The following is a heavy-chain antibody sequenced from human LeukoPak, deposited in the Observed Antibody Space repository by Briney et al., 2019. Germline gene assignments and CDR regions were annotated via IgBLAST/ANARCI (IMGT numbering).Heavy chain of an antibody. V-gene: IGHV1-69*13. D-gene: IGHD2-21*02. CDR2: IIPIFGTA. CDR3: ARDHYHKIHSVMVTAPDY. Sequence: ASVKVSCKASGGTFSSYAISWVRQAPGQGLEWMGGIIPIFGTANYAQKFQGRVTITADESTSTAYMELSSLRSEDTAVYYCARDHYHKIHSVMVTAPDYWGQGTLVIVSS. CDR1: GGTFSSYA. J-gene: IGHJ4*02.